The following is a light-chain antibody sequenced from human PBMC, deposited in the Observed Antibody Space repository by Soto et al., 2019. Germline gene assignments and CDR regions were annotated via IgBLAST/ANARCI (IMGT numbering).Light chain of an antibody. CDR2: EVT. V-gene: IGLV2-8*01. CDR1: SSDVGAYKY. J-gene: IGLJ3*02. Sequence: QSALTQPPSASGSPGQSVTISCTGTSSDVGAYKYVSWYQQYPGKAPKLMIYEVTKRPSRVPDRFSGSKSGNTASLTVSGLQAEDEADYYCTSYVGNDIGVFGGGTKVTVL. CDR3: TSYVGNDIGV.